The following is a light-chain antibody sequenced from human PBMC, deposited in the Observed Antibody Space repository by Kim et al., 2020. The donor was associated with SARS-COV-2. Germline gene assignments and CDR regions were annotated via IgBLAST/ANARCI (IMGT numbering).Light chain of an antibody. J-gene: IGKJ3*01. CDR2: SAS. V-gene: IGKV1-27*01. CDR3: QHYDSGLFT. CDR1: QDISSY. Sequence: DIQMTQSPSSLSASVGDRVTITCRASQDISSYLAWYQQKPGKVPRVLIYSASTLQSGVPSRFSGSGSGTDFTLTISSLQPEDFATYYCQHYDSGLFTFGPGTRVDIK.